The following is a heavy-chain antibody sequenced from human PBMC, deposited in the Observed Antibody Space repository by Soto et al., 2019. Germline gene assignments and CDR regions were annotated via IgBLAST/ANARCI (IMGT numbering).Heavy chain of an antibody. V-gene: IGHV3-64*01. CDR3: AREYYDFWSGQIYYYYYYMDV. Sequence: EVQLVESGGGLVQPGGSLRLSCAASGFTFSSYAMHWVRQAPGKGLEYVSAISSNGGSTYYANSVKGRFTISSDNSKNTLYLQMGSLRAEDMAVYYCAREYYDFWSGQIYYYYYYMDVWGKGTTVTVSS. J-gene: IGHJ6*03. CDR2: ISSNGGST. D-gene: IGHD3-3*01. CDR1: GFTFSSYA.